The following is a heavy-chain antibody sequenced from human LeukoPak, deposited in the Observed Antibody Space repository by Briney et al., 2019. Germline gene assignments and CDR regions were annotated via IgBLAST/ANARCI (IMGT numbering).Heavy chain of an antibody. CDR3: ARENVADAFDI. CDR1: GLTFSSYW. Sequence: GGSLRLSCAASGLTFSSYWMSWVRQAPGKGLEWVANIKQDGSEKYYVDYVKDRFTISRDNAKNSLYLQMNSLRSEDTAVYYCARENVADAFDIWGQGTMVTVSS. J-gene: IGHJ3*02. V-gene: IGHV3-7*03. CDR2: IKQDGSEK.